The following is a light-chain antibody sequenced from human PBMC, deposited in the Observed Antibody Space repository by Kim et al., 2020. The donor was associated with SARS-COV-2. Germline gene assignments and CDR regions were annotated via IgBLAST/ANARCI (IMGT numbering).Light chain of an antibody. CDR2: KDT. CDR1: ILTRKY. V-gene: IGLV3-27*01. J-gene: IGLJ2*01. Sequence: VSPGQTARITCSGDILTRKYARWFQQKPGQAPVLVIYKDTERPSWIPERFSGSTSGTTVTLTISGAQVEDEADYYCYSSTDNQGGLFGGGTQLTVL. CDR3: YSSTDNQGGL.